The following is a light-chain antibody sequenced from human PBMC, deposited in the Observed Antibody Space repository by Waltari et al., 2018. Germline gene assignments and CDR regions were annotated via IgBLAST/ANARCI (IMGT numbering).Light chain of an antibody. J-gene: IGKJ1*01. CDR3: QQLNSYPRGT. V-gene: IGKV1-9*01. CDR1: QVIGSY. CDR2: GAS. Sequence: DIQLTQSPSFLSASVGDRVTIPCRASQVIGSYLAWYLQKPGKAPKLLIYGASTLQTGVPSRFSGSGSGTEFTLTISSLQPEDFATYYCQQLNSYPRGTFGQGTKVEIK.